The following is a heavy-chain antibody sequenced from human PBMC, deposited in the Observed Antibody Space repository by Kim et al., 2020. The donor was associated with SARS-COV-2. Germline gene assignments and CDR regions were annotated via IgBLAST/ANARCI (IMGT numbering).Heavy chain of an antibody. Sequence: GGSLRLSCAASGFTFSSYGMHWVRQAPGKGLEWVAVISYDGSNKYYADSVKGRFTISRDNSKNTLYLQMNSLRAEDTAVYYCAKGRDCSSTSCYGTARLWFGELRIDYWGQGTLVTVSS. D-gene: IGHD2-2*01. CDR2: ISYDGSNK. CDR3: AKGRDCSSTSCYGTARLWFGELRIDY. J-gene: IGHJ4*02. V-gene: IGHV3-30*18. CDR1: GFTFSSYG.